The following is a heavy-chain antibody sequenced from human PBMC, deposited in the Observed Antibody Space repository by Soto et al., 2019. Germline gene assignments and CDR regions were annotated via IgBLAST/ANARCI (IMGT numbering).Heavy chain of an antibody. CDR3: ARHGLFGELFYYDMDV. J-gene: IGHJ6*02. CDR1: GGSISSSSYY. V-gene: IGHV4-39*01. D-gene: IGHD3-10*02. CDR2: IYYSGST. Sequence: SETLSLTCTVSGGSISSSSYYWGWIRQPPGKGLEWIGSIYYSGSTYYNPSLKSRVTISVDTSKNQFSLKLSSVTAADTAVYYCARHGLFGELFYYDMDVWGQGTTVTVSS.